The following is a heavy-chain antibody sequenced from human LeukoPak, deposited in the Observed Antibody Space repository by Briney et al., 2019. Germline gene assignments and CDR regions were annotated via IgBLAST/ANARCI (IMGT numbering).Heavy chain of an antibody. CDR2: INPNSGGT. D-gene: IGHD6-13*01. J-gene: IGHJ1*01. CDR1: GYTFTGYY. CDR3: ARDFSSRFVEYFQH. Sequence: ASVKVSCKASGYTFTGYYMHWVRQAPGQGLEWMGWINPNSGGTNYAQNFQGRVTMTRDTSISTAYMELSRLKSDDTAIYYCARDFSSRFVEYFQHWGQGTLVTVSS. V-gene: IGHV1-2*02.